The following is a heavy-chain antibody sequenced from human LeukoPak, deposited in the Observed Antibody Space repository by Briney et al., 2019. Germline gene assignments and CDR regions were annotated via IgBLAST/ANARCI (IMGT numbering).Heavy chain of an antibody. Sequence: PSETLSLTCTVSGGSISTYFWSWIRQPPGKGLEWIGHIYFSGSTNYNPSLESRVTMSVDTSKNQFSLTLSSVTAADTAVYYCARHKSSGSYPLDYWGQGILVTASS. V-gene: IGHV4-59*08. CDR3: ARHKSSGSYPLDY. CDR1: GGSISTYF. J-gene: IGHJ4*02. CDR2: IYFSGST. D-gene: IGHD3-22*01.